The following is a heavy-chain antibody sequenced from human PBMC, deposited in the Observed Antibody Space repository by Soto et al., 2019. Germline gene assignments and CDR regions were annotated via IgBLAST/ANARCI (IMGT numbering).Heavy chain of an antibody. D-gene: IGHD2-2*01. CDR3: AKECSPCSSISCSVSMTDY. V-gene: IGHV3-23*01. CDR1: GFTFSSYA. J-gene: IGHJ4*02. CDR2: ISGSGGGT. Sequence: EVQLLESGGTLVQPGGSLRLSCAASGFTFSSYAMSWVRQAPGKGLEWVSGISGSGGGTYYAGSVKGRFSISRDTSKTPLYLQMNGLRAEDTAVYYCAKECSPCSSISCSVSMTDYWGQGTLVTVSS.